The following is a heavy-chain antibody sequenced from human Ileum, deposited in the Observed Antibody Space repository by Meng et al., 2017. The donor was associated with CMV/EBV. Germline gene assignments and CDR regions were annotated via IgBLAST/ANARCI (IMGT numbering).Heavy chain of an antibody. CDR2: FNHYGST. D-gene: IGHD4-11*01. V-gene: IGHV4-34*01. J-gene: IGHJ4*02. CDR3: ASGKSNLEY. CDR1: GGSFSGYY. Sequence: QGQRQVWCAGLLKPSDTLALTCAVYGGSFSGYYWSWIRQVPGKGLEWIGEFNHYGSTNYNPSLKSRVTISVDTSKNQFSLNLSSVTAADTAVYYCASGKSNLEYWGQGTLVTVSS.